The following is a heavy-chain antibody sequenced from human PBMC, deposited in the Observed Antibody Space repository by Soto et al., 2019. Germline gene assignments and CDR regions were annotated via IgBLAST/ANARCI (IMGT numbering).Heavy chain of an antibody. Sequence: GGSLRLSCAASGFTFSNYGMHWVRQAPGKGLEWVAFVSYDGNNKYYADSVKGRFTVSRDNSKNTLYLQMNSLRAEDTAVYNCAKEPVGPDWYFDLWGRGTLVTVSS. CDR1: GFTFSNYG. CDR3: AKEPVGPDWYFDL. J-gene: IGHJ2*01. V-gene: IGHV3-30*18. CDR2: VSYDGNNK.